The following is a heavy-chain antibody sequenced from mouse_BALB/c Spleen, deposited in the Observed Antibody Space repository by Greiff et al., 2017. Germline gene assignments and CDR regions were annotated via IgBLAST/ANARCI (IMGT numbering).Heavy chain of an antibody. D-gene: IGHD4-1*01. CDR3: ARSGLTFAY. CDR2: ISSGGSTI. CDR1: GFTFSSFG. Sequence: EVMLVESGGGLVQPGGSRKLSCAASGFTFSSFGMHWVRQAPEKGLEWVAYISSGGSTIYYADTVKGRFTISRDNPKNTLFLQMTSLKSEDTAMYYYARSGLTFAYWGQGTLVTVSA. V-gene: IGHV5-17*02. J-gene: IGHJ3*01.